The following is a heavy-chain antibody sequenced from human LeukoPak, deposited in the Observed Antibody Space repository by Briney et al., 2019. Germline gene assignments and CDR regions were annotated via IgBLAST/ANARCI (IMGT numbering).Heavy chain of an antibody. V-gene: IGHV3-66*01. Sequence: GGSLRLSCAASGLSVSDNYVSWVRQAPGKGLEWVSIIYTSGSTSYADSVKGRFTISRDSSQNTVLLQMSSLRAEDTAVYYCARGRPTFYFDYWGQGTLVTVSS. D-gene: IGHD3-16*01. J-gene: IGHJ4*02. CDR3: ARGRPTFYFDY. CDR2: IYTSGST. CDR1: GLSVSDNY.